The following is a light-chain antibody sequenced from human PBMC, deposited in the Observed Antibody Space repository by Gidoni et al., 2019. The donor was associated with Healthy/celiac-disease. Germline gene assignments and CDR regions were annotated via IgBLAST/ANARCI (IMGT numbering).Light chain of an antibody. Sequence: DIVMTQSPLSLPVTPGVPASISCRFSQSLLHSNGYNYLDWYLQKPGQSQQLLNYLGSNRASGGPDRFIGSGAGADFTLKISRVEAEDVGVYYCIQARQTPWTFXXXTKVEIK. V-gene: IGKV2-28*01. J-gene: IGKJ1*01. CDR2: LGS. CDR3: IQARQTPWT. CDR1: QSLLHSNGYNY.